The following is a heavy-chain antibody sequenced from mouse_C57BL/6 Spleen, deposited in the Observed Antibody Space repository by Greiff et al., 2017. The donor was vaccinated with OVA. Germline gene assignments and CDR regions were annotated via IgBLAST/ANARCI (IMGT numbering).Heavy chain of an antibody. D-gene: IGHD1-1*01. V-gene: IGHV5-9-1*02. CDR3: TRGDYYGSNFDY. Sequence: EVQGVESGEGLVKPGGSLKLSCAASGFTFSSYAMSWVRQTPEKRLEWVAYISSGGDYIYYADTVKGRFTISRDNARNTLYLQMSSLKSEDTAMYYCTRGDYYGSNFDYWGQGTTLTVSS. CDR2: ISSGGDYI. J-gene: IGHJ2*01. CDR1: GFTFSSYA.